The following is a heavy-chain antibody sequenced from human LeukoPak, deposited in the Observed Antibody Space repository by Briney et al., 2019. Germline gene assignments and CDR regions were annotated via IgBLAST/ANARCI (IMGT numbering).Heavy chain of an antibody. Sequence: PGGSLRLSCAASGFTFSSYGMHWVRQAPGKGLEWVAVISYDGSNKYYADSVKGRFTISRDNSKNTLYLQMNSLRAEDTAVYYCAKDLSSSHVSEYFDYWGLGTLVTVSS. J-gene: IGHJ4*02. D-gene: IGHD6-6*01. CDR1: GFTFSSYG. CDR3: AKDLSSSHVSEYFDY. CDR2: ISYDGSNK. V-gene: IGHV3-30*18.